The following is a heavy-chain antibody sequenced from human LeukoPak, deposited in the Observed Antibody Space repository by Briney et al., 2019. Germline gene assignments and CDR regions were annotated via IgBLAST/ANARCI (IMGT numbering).Heavy chain of an antibody. CDR1: GFTFSYHS. CDR2: ISSSSSYI. CDR3: ARGFSGSYYTKDFDC. V-gene: IGHV3-21*01. J-gene: IGHJ4*02. D-gene: IGHD3-10*01. Sequence: KPGGSLRLSCAASGFTFSYHSMNWVRQAPGKGLEWVSSISSSSSYIYYADSVKGRFTISRDNAKNSLYLQMNSLRAEDTAIYYCARGFSGSYYTKDFDCWGQGALVTVSS.